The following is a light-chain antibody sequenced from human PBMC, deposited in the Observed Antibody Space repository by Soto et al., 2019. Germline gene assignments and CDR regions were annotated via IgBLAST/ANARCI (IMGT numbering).Light chain of an antibody. CDR2: GAS. Sequence: EIVMTQSPATLSVSPGDTATLSCRASQSIGSNVGWYQQKPGQAPRLLIYGASTRATGISARFSGSGSGTEFSLTISSLQSEDLAVYYCQQYNTWSLITFGQGTRLEIQ. CDR3: QQYNTWSLIT. J-gene: IGKJ5*01. V-gene: IGKV3-15*01. CDR1: QSIGSN.